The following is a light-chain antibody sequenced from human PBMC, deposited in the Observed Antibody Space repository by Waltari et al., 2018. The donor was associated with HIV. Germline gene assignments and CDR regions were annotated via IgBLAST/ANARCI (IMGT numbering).Light chain of an antibody. CDR1: SSNIGSHD. CDR2: TNS. Sequence: QSVLTQPPSASGTPGQTVTISCFGSSSNIGSHDVFWYQQLPGAAPKLLIHTNSQRASGVPDRFSGSRSGTSASLAISGLRSEDEADYTCATWDDSRSAVVFGGGTKVNVL. J-gene: IGLJ2*01. V-gene: IGLV1-47*01. CDR3: ATWDDSRSAVV.